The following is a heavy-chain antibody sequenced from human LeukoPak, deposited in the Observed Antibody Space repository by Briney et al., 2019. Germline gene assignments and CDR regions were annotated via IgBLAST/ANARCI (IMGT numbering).Heavy chain of an antibody. V-gene: IGHV3-30*04. J-gene: IGHJ4*02. D-gene: IGHD2-8*01. CDR3: ARDYMRMSLVSDFFDH. CDR2: ILEDGRNN. Sequence: GGSLRLSCAASGFTFKTYAMHWVRQAPGRGLEWVAVILEDGRNNYYAESVKGRFTISRDNSKNMLYLQMNSLRAEDTAVYYCARDYMRMSLVSDFFDHWGPGTLVTVSS. CDR1: GFTFKTYA.